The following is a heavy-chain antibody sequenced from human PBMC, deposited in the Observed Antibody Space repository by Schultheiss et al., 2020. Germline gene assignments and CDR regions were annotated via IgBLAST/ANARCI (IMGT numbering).Heavy chain of an antibody. CDR2: INHSGST. D-gene: IGHD3-9*01. J-gene: IGHJ6*02. CDR1: GGSFSGYY. Sequence: SETLSLTCAVYGGSFSGYYWSWIRQPPGKGLEWIGEINHSGSTNYNPSLKSRVTISVDTSKNQFSLKLSSVTAADTAVYYCASDVDNYYYGLDVWGQGTTVTVSS. CDR3: ASDVDNYYYGLDV. V-gene: IGHV4-34*01.